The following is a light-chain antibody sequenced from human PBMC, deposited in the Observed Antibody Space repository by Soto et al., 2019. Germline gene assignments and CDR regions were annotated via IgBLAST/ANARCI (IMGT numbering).Light chain of an antibody. V-gene: IGLV2-14*01. CDR3: SSYTSSSPYV. J-gene: IGLJ1*01. CDR1: SSDVGGYNY. Sequence: QSVLTQPASVSGSPGQSITISCTGTSSDVGGYNYVSWYQQHPGKAPKLMIYEVSNRPSGVSNRFSGSKSGNTASLTISGLQAEDEADYYGSSYTSSSPYVLGPRTKGTVL. CDR2: EVS.